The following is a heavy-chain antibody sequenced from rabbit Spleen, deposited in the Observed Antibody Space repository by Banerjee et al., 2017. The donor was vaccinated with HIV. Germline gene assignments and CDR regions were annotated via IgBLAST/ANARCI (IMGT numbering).Heavy chain of an antibody. CDR2: INASTGKP. J-gene: IGHJ4*01. V-gene: IGHV1S45*01. CDR1: GFSFSDRDV. D-gene: IGHD2-1*01. CDR3: ARDLVGVIGWNFYL. Sequence: QEQLGESGGGLVQPEGSLTLTCKASGFSFSDRDVMCWVRQAPGKGLQWIACINASTGKPVYATWASGRFTISRTSSTTVTLRMTSLTAADRATYFCARDLVGVIGWNFYLWGPGTLVTVS.